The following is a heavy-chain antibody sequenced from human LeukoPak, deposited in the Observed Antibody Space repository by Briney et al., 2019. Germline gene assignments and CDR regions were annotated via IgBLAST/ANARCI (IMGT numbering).Heavy chain of an antibody. CDR1: GDSISGSTYY. V-gene: IGHV4-39*07. CDR3: AGSSDYYGSGSPPFDY. J-gene: IGHJ4*02. Sequence: SETLSLTCTVSGDSISGSTYYWGWIRQPPGRGLEWIGSIYSSGNTYYNPSLKSRVTISVDTSKNQFSLKLSSVTAADTAVYYCAGSSDYYGSGSPPFDYWGQGTLVTVSS. CDR2: IYSSGNT. D-gene: IGHD3-10*01.